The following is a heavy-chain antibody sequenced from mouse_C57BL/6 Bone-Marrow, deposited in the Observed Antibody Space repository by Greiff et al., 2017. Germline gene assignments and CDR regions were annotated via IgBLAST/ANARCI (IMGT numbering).Heavy chain of an antibody. CDR3: ARPYYSNYWYFDV. Sequence: QVQLKQPGAELVKPGASVKMSCKASGYTFTSYWITWVKQRPGQGLEWIGDIYPGSGSTNYNEKFKRKATRTVDTSSSPGYMQLSSLTSEDAAVYYCARPYYSNYWYFDVWGTGTTVTVSS. J-gene: IGHJ1*03. D-gene: IGHD2-5*01. V-gene: IGHV1-55*01. CDR1: GYTFTSYW. CDR2: IYPGSGST.